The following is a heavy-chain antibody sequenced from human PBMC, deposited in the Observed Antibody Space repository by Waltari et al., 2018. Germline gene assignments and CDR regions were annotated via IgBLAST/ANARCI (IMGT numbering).Heavy chain of an antibody. Sequence: QVQLQESGPGLVKPSQTLSLTCTVSGGSISSGDYYWSWIRQPPGKGLEWIGYIYYRGGTNYNPSLKRLGTKSRDTSKNQVSLKLGSVTAADTAVDYWAVNRAYGDYPNYYYHYMDVWGKGNTVTVSS. J-gene: IGHJ6*03. V-gene: IGHV4-30-4*08. D-gene: IGHD4-17*01. CDR2: IYYRGGT. CDR1: GGSISSGDYY. CDR3: AVNRAYGDYPNYYYHYMDV.